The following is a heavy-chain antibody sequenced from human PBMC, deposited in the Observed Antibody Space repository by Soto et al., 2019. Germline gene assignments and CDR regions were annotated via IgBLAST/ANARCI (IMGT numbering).Heavy chain of an antibody. CDR2: IYYSGST. V-gene: IGHV4-61*01. Sequence: PSETLSLTCTVSGGSVSSGSYCWSWIRQPPGKGLEWIGYIYYSGSTNYNPSLKSRVTISVDTSKNQFSLKLSSVTAADTAVYYCAKSDFLDAFDIWGQGTMVTVSS. CDR1: GGSVSSGSYC. D-gene: IGHD3-3*01. J-gene: IGHJ3*02. CDR3: AKSDFLDAFDI.